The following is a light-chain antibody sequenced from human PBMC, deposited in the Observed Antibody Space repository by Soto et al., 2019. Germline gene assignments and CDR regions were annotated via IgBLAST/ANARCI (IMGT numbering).Light chain of an antibody. CDR1: QGISTW. CDR3: LQTNSFPWT. J-gene: IGKJ1*01. V-gene: IGKV1-12*01. Sequence: TQMTQSPSSMSASVGDRVTITCRASQGISTWLVWYQQRPGRAPKLLVSAASRSQTGVPSRFSGSGSGTDFTLTISSLQPEDFATYYCLQTNSFPWTFGQGTKVEIK. CDR2: AAS.